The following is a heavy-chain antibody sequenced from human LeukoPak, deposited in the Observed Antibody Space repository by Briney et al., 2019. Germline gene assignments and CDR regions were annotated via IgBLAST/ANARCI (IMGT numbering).Heavy chain of an antibody. CDR1: GGSISSYY. D-gene: IGHD3-22*01. J-gene: IGHJ1*01. V-gene: IGHV4-59*01. Sequence: KPSETLSLTCTVSGGSISSYYWSWIRQPPGKGLEWIGYIYYSGSTNYNPSLKSRVTISVDTSKNQFSLKLSSVTAADTAVYYCASREYYYDSSSYYSYFQHWGQGTLVTVSS. CDR2: IYYSGST. CDR3: ASREYYYDSSSYYSYFQH.